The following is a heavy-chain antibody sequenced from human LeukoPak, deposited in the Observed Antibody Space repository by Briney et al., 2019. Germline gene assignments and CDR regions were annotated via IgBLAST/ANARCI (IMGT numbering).Heavy chain of an antibody. CDR1: GFTFSSYS. V-gene: IGHV3-21*01. Sequence: GGSLRLSCAASGFTFSSYSMNWVRQAPGKGLEWVSSISSSSSYIYYADSVKGRFTISRDNAKNSLYLQMNSLRAEDTAVYYCARVIAARTVPYFDYWGQGTLVTVSS. CDR2: ISSSSSYI. J-gene: IGHJ4*02. CDR3: ARVIAARTVPYFDY. D-gene: IGHD6-6*01.